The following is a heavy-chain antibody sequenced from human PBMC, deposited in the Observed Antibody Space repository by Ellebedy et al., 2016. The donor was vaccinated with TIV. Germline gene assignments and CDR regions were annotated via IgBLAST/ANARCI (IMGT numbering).Heavy chain of an antibody. Sequence: GESLKIPCVASDCAFSSFGMNWVRQASGKGMEWVSSIDSSSTYIYYADSVKGRFTISRDNAKRSLFLQMNSLRVDDTAVYYCVTWGQRYGRWGQGTLVTISS. CDR2: IDSSSTYI. J-gene: IGHJ4*02. V-gene: IGHV3-21*04. D-gene: IGHD3-10*01. CDR3: VTWGQRYGR. CDR1: DCAFSSFG.